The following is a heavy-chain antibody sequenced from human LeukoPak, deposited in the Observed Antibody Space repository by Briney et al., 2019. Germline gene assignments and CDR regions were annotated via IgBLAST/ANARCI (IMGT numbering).Heavy chain of an antibody. V-gene: IGHV1-18*01. CDR2: ISAYNGNT. CDR3: ARYVVVTATPRVVNAFDI. CDR1: GYTFTSYG. J-gene: IGHJ3*02. Sequence: ASVKVSCKASGYTFTSYGISWVRQAPGQGLEWMGWISAYNGNTNYAQKLQGRVTMTTDTSTSTAYMELRSLRSDDTAVYYCARYVVVTATPRVVNAFDIWGQGTMVTVPS. D-gene: IGHD2-21*02.